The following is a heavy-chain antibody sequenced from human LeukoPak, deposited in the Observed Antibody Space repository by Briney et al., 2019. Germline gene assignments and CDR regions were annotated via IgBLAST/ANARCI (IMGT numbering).Heavy chain of an antibody. Sequence: PSETLSLTCAVYGGSFSGYYWSWIRQPPGKGLEWIGEINHSGSTNYNPSLKSRVTISVDTSKNQFSLKLSSVTAADTAVYYCARGFGSSGYYYPSPYYYGMDVWGQGTTVTVSS. J-gene: IGHJ6*02. CDR1: GGSFSGYY. CDR2: INHSGST. V-gene: IGHV4-34*01. D-gene: IGHD3-22*01. CDR3: ARGFGSSGYYYPSPYYYGMDV.